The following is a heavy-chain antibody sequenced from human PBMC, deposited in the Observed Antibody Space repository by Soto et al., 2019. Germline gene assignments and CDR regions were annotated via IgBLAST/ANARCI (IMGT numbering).Heavy chain of an antibody. V-gene: IGHV4-59*01. J-gene: IGHJ6*03. CDR1: GASISSYH. D-gene: IGHD3-16*01. CDR2: IYYSGSA. Sequence: VQLRESGPGLVKPSETLSLTCTVSGASISSYHWSWIRQTPGKGLEWIGYIYYSGSANYNPSLKSRVTFSVDTSKNQVSLKLSSVTAADTRVYYCAAAVPAEYVFPYYYMDVWGKGTTVTVSS. CDR3: AAAVPAEYVFPYYYMDV.